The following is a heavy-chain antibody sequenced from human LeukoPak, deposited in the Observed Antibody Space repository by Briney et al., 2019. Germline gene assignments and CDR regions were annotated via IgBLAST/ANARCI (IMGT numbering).Heavy chain of an antibody. Sequence: ASVKVSCKASGYTFTSYGISWVRQAPGQGLEWMAWISAYNGNTNYAQKFQGRVTMTTDTSTSTAYMELRSLRSDDTAVYYCARDRREVFDSSGYYAFDIWGQGTMVTVSS. D-gene: IGHD3-22*01. CDR1: GYTFTSYG. V-gene: IGHV1-18*01. CDR3: ARDRREVFDSSGYYAFDI. J-gene: IGHJ3*02. CDR2: ISAYNGNT.